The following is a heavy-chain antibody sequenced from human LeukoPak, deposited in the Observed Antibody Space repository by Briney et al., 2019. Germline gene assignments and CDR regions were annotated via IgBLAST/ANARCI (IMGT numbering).Heavy chain of an antibody. J-gene: IGHJ4*02. CDR3: ARQTSKGWGIRY. CDR1: GYSISSGYY. D-gene: IGHD3-16*01. V-gene: IGHV4-38-2*01. Sequence: ETLSLNCAVAGYSISSGYYWGWIRQPPGKGLKWIGSMYHSGSTYYNPSLKSRVTTAVDTSKNQFSLKLSSVTAADTAVYYCARQTSKGWGIRYWGQGTLVTVSS. CDR2: MYHSGST.